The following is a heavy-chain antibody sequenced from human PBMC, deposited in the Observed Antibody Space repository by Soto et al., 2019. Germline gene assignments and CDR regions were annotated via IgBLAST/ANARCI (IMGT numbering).Heavy chain of an antibody. CDR3: ARDRERDAWYEDY. Sequence: EVQLLESGGGLVHPGGSLRLSCVASGFRFSSYAMSWVRQAPGEGLEWVSVISGRDGSTYYADFVKGRFTISRDESRNTLYLQMHSLRAEDTAVYYCARDRERDAWYEDYWGQGTLVTVSS. CDR2: ISGRDGST. J-gene: IGHJ4*02. D-gene: IGHD6-13*01. V-gene: IGHV3-23*01. CDR1: GFRFSSYA.